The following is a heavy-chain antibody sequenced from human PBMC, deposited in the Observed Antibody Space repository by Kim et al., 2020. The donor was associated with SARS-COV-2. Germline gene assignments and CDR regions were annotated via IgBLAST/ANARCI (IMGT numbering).Heavy chain of an antibody. D-gene: IGHD3-22*01. CDR2: IWYDGSNK. Sequence: GGSLRLSCAASGFTFSSYGMHWVRQAPGKGLEWVAVIWYDGSNKYYADSVKGRFTISRDNSKNTLYLQMNSLRAEDTAVYYCARDLTYYYDSSGYLGYYYGIDIWGQGTTVTV. J-gene: IGHJ6*02. CDR3: ARDLTYYYDSSGYLGYYYGIDI. V-gene: IGHV3-33*01. CDR1: GFTFSSYG.